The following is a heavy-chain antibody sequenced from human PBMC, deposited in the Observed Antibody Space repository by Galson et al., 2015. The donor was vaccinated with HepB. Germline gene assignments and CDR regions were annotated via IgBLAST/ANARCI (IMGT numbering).Heavy chain of an antibody. CDR3: AKASDYYGSGTYHNGALYSDH. V-gene: IGHV3-23*01. CDR2: VSGAGGST. CDR1: GFGFGHYA. J-gene: IGHJ4*02. Sequence: SLRLSCAGSGFGFGHYAMSWARQAPGKGLEWLSAVSGAGGSTYYANSVRGRFTIARDNSKNTLYLQMNGLRAEDTAVYYCAKASDYYGSGTYHNGALYSDHWGQGTLVTVSS. D-gene: IGHD3-10*01.